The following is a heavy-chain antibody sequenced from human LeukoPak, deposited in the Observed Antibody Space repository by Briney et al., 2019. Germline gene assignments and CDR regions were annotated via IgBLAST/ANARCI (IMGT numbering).Heavy chain of an antibody. CDR2: ISAYNGNT. J-gene: IGHJ6*04. V-gene: IGHV1-18*04. Sequence: GASVKVSCKASGYTFTSYGISWVRQAPGQGLEWMGWISAYNGNTNYAQKLQGRVTMTRDTSTSTAYMELRSLRSDDTAVYYCARDRSVVVPAHYYYYGMDVWGKGTTVTVSS. CDR1: GYTFTSYG. CDR3: ARDRSVVVPAHYYYYGMDV. D-gene: IGHD2-2*01.